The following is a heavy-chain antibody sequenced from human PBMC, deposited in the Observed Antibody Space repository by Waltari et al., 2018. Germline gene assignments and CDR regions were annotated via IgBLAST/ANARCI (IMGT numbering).Heavy chain of an antibody. Sequence: EVQLVESGGDLVQHRGSMRLYCAASGNTFSTFWVHWVRQVPGKGLVWVSRIKSDGSATIYADSVKGRFTISRDNAKNTVYLQMNSLRAEDTAVYHCASDVHSGRYGWFDPWGQGTLVTVSS. D-gene: IGHD1-26*01. CDR3: ASDVHSGRYGWFDP. J-gene: IGHJ5*02. CDR2: IKSDGSAT. CDR1: GNTFSTFW. V-gene: IGHV3-74*01.